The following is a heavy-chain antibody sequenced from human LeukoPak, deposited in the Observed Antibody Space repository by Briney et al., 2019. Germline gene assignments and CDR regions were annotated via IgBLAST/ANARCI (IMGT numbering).Heavy chain of an antibody. V-gene: IGHV4-39*07. CDR3: ARAPYNWNDGYFDY. D-gene: IGHD1-20*01. J-gene: IGHJ4*02. CDR2: IYYSGST. CDR1: GGSISSSSYY. Sequence: SETLSLTCTVSGGSISSSSYYWGWIRQPPGKGLEWIGSIYYSGSTYYNPSLKSRVTISVDTSKNQFSLKLSSVTAADTAVYYCARAPYNWNDGYFDYWGQGTLVTVSS.